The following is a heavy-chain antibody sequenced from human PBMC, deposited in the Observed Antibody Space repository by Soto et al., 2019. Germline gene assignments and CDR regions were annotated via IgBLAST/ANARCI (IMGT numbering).Heavy chain of an antibody. CDR3: ARDLNSGSPTPLYGMDV. CDR2: IIPIFGTA. J-gene: IGHJ6*02. Sequence: GASVKVSCKASGGTFSSYAIIWVRQAPGQGLEWMGGIIPIFGTANYAQKFQGRVTITADESTSTAYMELSSLRSEDTAVYYCARDLNSGSPTPLYGMDVWGQGTTVTVSS. D-gene: IGHD1-26*01. V-gene: IGHV1-69*13. CDR1: GGTFSSYA.